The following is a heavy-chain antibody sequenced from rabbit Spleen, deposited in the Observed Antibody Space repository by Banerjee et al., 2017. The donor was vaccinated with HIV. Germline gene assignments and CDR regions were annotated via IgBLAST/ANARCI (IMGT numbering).Heavy chain of an antibody. Sequence: QSLEESGGDLVKPGASLTLTCTASGVSFTNNYYMCWVRQAPGKGLEWIACIDTGSSGFTYFASWAKGRFTISKTSSTTVTLQVTSLTAADTATYFCARDSGTSFSSYGMDLWGPGTLVTVS. V-gene: IGHV1S40*01. J-gene: IGHJ6*01. D-gene: IGHD8-1*01. CDR1: GVSFTNNYY. CDR2: IDTGSSGFT. CDR3: ARDSGTSFSSYGMDL.